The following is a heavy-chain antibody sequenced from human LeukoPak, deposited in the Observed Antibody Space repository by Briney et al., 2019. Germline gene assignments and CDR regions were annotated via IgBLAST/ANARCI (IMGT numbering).Heavy chain of an antibody. D-gene: IGHD6-19*01. CDR2: ISGSGGST. J-gene: IGHJ4*02. CDR3: AKGYSSGWYYFDN. Sequence: GGSLRLSCAASGFTFSTYAMSWVRQAPGKGLEWVSAISGSGGSTNYADSVKGQFTISRDNSKNTLYLQMNSLSAEDTAVYYCAKGYSSGWYYFDNWGQGTLVTVSS. CDR1: GFTFSTYA. V-gene: IGHV3-23*01.